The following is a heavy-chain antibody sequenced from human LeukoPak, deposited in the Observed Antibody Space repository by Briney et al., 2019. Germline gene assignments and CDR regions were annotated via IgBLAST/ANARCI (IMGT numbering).Heavy chain of an antibody. CDR2: IYTSGST. CDR1: GGSISSSSYY. CDR3: ARDSRDYGDYYFDY. D-gene: IGHD4-17*01. J-gene: IGHJ4*02. V-gene: IGHV4-61*02. Sequence: MPSETLSLTCTVSGGSISSSSYYWGWIRQPPGKGLEWIGRIYTSGSTNYNPSLKSRVTISVDTSKNQFSLKLSSVTAADTAVYYCARDSRDYGDYYFDYWGQGTLVTVSS.